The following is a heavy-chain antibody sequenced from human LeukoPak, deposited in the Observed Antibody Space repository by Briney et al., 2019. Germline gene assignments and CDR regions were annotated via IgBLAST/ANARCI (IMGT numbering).Heavy chain of an antibody. CDR1: GFTSSSYA. Sequence: GGSLRLSWAASGFTSSSYAMSWVRQAPGKGLEWVAVISYDGSNKYYADSVKGRFAISRDNSKNTLFLQMNNLRAEDTAVYYCARVDWEGSGSYYFDYWGQGTLVTVSS. J-gene: IGHJ4*02. D-gene: IGHD1-26*01. CDR3: ARVDWEGSGSYYFDY. CDR2: ISYDGSNK. V-gene: IGHV3-30*09.